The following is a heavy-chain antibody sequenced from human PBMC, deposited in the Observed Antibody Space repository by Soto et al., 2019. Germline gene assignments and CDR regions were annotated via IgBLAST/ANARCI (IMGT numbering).Heavy chain of an antibody. CDR1: GFTFSSYS. D-gene: IGHD6-13*01. Sequence: ESGGGLVKPGGSLRLSCAASGFTFSSYSMNWVRQAPGKGLEWVSSISSSSSYIYYADSVKGRFTISRDNAKNSLYLQMNSLRAEDTAVYYCARGPHSSSWYGDYWGQGTLVTVSS. CDR3: ARGPHSSSWYGDY. CDR2: ISSSSSYI. J-gene: IGHJ4*02. V-gene: IGHV3-21*01.